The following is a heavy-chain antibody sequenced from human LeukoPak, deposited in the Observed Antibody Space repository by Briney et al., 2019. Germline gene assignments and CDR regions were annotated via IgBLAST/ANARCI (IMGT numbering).Heavy chain of an antibody. J-gene: IGHJ4*02. CDR2: ISTSISYI. V-gene: IGHV3-21*03. Sequence: GGSLRLSCAASGFTFSSYSMNWVRQAPAKGLEWVSSISTSISYIYYAVSVKGRFTISRDNAKNSLYLQMNSLRAEDTAVYYWARAGYDILTGCFDYWGQGTLVTVSS. CDR3: ARAGYDILTGCFDY. D-gene: IGHD3-9*01. CDR1: GFTFSSYS.